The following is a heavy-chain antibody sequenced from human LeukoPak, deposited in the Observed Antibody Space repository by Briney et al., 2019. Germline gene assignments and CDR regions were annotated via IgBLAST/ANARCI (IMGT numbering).Heavy chain of an antibody. D-gene: IGHD4-11*01. J-gene: IGHJ6*03. CDR2: ISSSSSYI. CDR3: ARDQGYSNYYYYYMDV. CDR1: GFTFSSYA. Sequence: GGSLRLSCAASGFTFSSYAMSWVRQAPGKGLEWVSSISSSSSYIYYADSVKGRFTISRDNAKNSLYLQMNSLRAEDTAVYYCARDQGYSNYYYYYMDVWGKGTTVTVSS. V-gene: IGHV3-21*01.